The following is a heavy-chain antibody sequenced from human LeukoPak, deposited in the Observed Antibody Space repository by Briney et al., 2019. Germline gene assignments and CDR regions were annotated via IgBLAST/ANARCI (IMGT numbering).Heavy chain of an antibody. CDR2: IGTAGDT. D-gene: IGHD6-13*01. CDR1: GFTFSNYD. V-gene: IGHV3-13*01. J-gene: IGHJ4*02. Sequence: GGSLRLSCAASGFTFSNYDMYWARHAAGKGLEWVSGIGTAGDTYYPASVKGRFTISRENAKNSLYLQMNSLSAGDTAVYYCASSPAYSSSWYAIDNWGQGTLVTVSS. CDR3: ASSPAYSSSWYAIDN.